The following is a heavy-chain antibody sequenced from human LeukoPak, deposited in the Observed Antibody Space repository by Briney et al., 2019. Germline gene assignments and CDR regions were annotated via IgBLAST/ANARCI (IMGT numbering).Heavy chain of an antibody. J-gene: IGHJ4*02. CDR3: AKASAMIVVVSKHFDY. D-gene: IGHD3-22*01. Sequence: GGSLRLSCAGSGFTFSNYAMSWVRQAPGKGLEWVSAISGSGGSTYYAGSVKGRFTISRDNSKNTLYLQMNSLRAEDTAVYYCAKASAMIVVVSKHFDYWGQGTLVTVSS. CDR1: GFTFSNYA. CDR2: ISGSGGST. V-gene: IGHV3-23*01.